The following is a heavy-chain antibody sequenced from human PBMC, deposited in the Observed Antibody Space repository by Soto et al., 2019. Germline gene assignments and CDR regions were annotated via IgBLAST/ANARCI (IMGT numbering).Heavy chain of an antibody. CDR1: GYTFTGYY. Sequence: GESLKISCKASGYTFTGYYMHWVRQAPGQGLEWMGWINPNSGGTNYAQKFQGRVTMTRDTSISTAYMELSRLRSDDTAVYYCARAYDYYDSSGYYPDAFDIWGQGTMVTVSS. J-gene: IGHJ3*02. V-gene: IGHV1-2*02. CDR2: INPNSGGT. D-gene: IGHD3-22*01. CDR3: ARAYDYYDSSGYYPDAFDI.